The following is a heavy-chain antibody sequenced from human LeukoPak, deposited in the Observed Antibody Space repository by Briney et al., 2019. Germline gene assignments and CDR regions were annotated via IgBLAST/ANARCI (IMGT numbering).Heavy chain of an antibody. CDR1: GFTFSSYG. Sequence: PGGSLRLSCAASGFTFSSYGMHWVRQAPGKGLEWAAVIWYDGSNKYYADSVKGRFTISRDNSKNTLYLQMNSLRAEDTAVYYCAREGLLWFGELLGPIDYWGQGTLVTVSS. D-gene: IGHD3-10*01. CDR3: AREGLLWFGELLGPIDY. J-gene: IGHJ4*02. V-gene: IGHV3-33*01. CDR2: IWYDGSNK.